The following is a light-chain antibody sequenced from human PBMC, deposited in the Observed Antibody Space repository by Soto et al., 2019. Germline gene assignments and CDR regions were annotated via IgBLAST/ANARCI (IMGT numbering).Light chain of an antibody. Sequence: ETLLTQSPATLSVSPWERVTLACRASQSVRDNLAWYQQKPGQAPRLLIYGASTRAPGIPDRFSGSGFGTEFSLTISSLQSEDFAVYYCQHHNDWPPSTFGQGTKLDIK. CDR1: QSVRDN. V-gene: IGKV3-15*01. CDR3: QHHNDWPPST. CDR2: GAS. J-gene: IGKJ2*01.